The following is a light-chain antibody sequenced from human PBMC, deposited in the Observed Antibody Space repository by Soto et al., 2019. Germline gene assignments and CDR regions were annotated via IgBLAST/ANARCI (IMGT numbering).Light chain of an antibody. J-gene: IGKJ5*01. V-gene: IGKV3D-20*02. CDR1: QRVSSSY. CDR3: QQRSNWPIT. Sequence: EIVLTQSPGTLSLSPGERATLSCRASQRVSSSYLGWYQQTPGQAPRLLIYGASIRATGIPDRFSGSGSGTDFTLTISSLEPEDFAVYYCQQRSNWPITFGQGTRLEIK. CDR2: GAS.